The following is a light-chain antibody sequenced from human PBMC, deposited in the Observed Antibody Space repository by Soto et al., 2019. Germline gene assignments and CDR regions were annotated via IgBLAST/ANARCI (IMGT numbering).Light chain of an antibody. Sequence: TXXXVGSYNLVSWYQQHPGKAPKXXXXXVSXRPSXVSNRFXGSKSGXTASLTISGLQAEDEADYYCCSYAGSGTLRVFXGGTKLTVL. V-gene: IGLV2-23*02. CDR1: XXXVGSYNL. CDR2: XVS. CDR3: CSYAGSGTLRV. J-gene: IGLJ3*02.